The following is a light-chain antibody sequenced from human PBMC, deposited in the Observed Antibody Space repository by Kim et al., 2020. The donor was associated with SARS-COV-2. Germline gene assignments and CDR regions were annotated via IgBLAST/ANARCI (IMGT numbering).Light chain of an antibody. CDR3: QQGSNWPLT. Sequence: LSPGERATLSCRASQSLTTSLGWYQQKPGQPPRLLIYDTSNRATDIPARLSGSGSGTDFTLTISSLEPEDFAIYYCQQGSNWPLTFGGGTKVDIK. CDR1: QSLTTS. V-gene: IGKV3-11*01. J-gene: IGKJ4*01. CDR2: DTS.